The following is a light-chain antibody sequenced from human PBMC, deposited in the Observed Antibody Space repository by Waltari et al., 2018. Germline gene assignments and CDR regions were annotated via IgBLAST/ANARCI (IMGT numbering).Light chain of an antibody. Sequence: DIQLTQSPSSRSASVGDSVTITCRASQSISTYLNWYHQKPGKAPNLLIYAASSLQSGVPSRFSGSGSGTDFTLTISSLQPEDFATYYCQQSYTTPRTFGQGTKVAIK. CDR2: AAS. CDR3: QQSYTTPRT. CDR1: QSISTY. J-gene: IGKJ1*01. V-gene: IGKV1-39*01.